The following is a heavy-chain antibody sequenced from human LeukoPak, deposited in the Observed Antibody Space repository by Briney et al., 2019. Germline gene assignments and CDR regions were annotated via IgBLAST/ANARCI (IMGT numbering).Heavy chain of an antibody. CDR1: GFTFSSYS. CDR3: ARGCHGCPNWFDP. D-gene: IGHD5-24*01. Sequence: PGGSLRLSCAASGFTFSSYSMTWVRQAPGKGLEWVSYISSSSSTIYYADSVKGRFTISRDNAKNSLYLQMNSLRAEDTAVYYCARGCHGCPNWFDPWGQGTLVTVSS. J-gene: IGHJ5*02. V-gene: IGHV3-48*04. CDR2: ISSSSSTI.